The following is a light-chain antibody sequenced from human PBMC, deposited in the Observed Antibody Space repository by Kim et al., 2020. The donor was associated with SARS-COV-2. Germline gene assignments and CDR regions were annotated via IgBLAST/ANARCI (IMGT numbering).Light chain of an antibody. CDR2: DVS. CDR3: MQSIQLPYT. V-gene: IGKV2D-29*02. J-gene: IGKJ2*01. Sequence: QPASTSFKSSQSLLHSDGRTYFYCYLQKPGQSPQLLIYDVSTRFSGVTERFSGSGSGTDFTLKISRVEAEDAGIYYCMQSIQLPYTFGQGTKLEI. CDR1: QSLLHSDGRTY.